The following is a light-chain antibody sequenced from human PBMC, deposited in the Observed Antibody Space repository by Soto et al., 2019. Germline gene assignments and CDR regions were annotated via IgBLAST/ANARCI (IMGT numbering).Light chain of an antibody. Sequence: QSALTQPPSVSGSPGQSVTISCTGTSTDFVSYNRVSWYQQPPGTAPKLIIYEARNRPSGVPDRFSGSKSGTSASLAISGLRSEDEADYYCAAWDDRLSGYGFGGGTKLTVL. V-gene: IGLV2-18*01. CDR1: STDFVSYNR. CDR2: EAR. CDR3: AAWDDRLSGYG. J-gene: IGLJ1*01.